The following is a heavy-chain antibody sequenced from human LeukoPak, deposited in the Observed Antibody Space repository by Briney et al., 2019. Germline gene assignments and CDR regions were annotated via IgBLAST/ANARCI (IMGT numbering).Heavy chain of an antibody. CDR2: IKTDGSTT. V-gene: IGHV3-74*01. D-gene: IGHD3-16*01. CDR3: ATDTFGPNDC. Sequence: GGSLRLSCAASGFTFSRYWMHWVLQAPGKGLVWVSNIKTDGSTTNYADSVKGRFTISRDNAKNTLYLQMNGLRAEDTAVYYCATDTFGPNDCWGQGTLVTVSS. CDR1: GFTFSRYW. J-gene: IGHJ4*02.